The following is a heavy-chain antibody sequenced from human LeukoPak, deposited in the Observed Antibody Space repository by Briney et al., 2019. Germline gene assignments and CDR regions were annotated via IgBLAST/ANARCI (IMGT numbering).Heavy chain of an antibody. D-gene: IGHD2-2*01. CDR2: IYYSGNT. CDR1: GGSISNYY. CDR3: ARHPCTSSCRGGFDY. V-gene: IGHV4-59*01. J-gene: IGHJ4*02. Sequence: SETLSLTCTVSGGSISNYYWSWIRQPPGKGLERIGYIYYSGNTNYNPSLKSRVTISVDTSNNQFSLKLSSVTAADTAVYYCARHPCTSSCRGGFDYWGQGTLVTVSS.